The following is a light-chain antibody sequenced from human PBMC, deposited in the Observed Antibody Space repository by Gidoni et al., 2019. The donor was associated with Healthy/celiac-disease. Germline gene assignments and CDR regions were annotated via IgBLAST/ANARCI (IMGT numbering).Light chain of an antibody. Sequence: QSALTQPASVSGSPGQSITISCTGTSSAVGGYNYVSWYQQHPGKAPKLMIYEVSNRPSGVSNRFSGSKSSNTASLTISGLQAEDEADYYCSSYTSSSTLVFGGGTKLTVL. CDR2: EVS. CDR1: SSAVGGYNY. CDR3: SSYTSSSTLV. J-gene: IGLJ2*01. V-gene: IGLV2-14*01.